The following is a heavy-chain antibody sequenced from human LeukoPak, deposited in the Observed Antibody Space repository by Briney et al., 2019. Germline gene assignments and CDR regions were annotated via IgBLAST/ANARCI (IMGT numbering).Heavy chain of an antibody. CDR1: NDSISSATYY. J-gene: IGHJ4*02. CDR3: ARHSSGWYSPFDD. V-gene: IGHV4-39*01. D-gene: IGHD6-19*01. Sequence: SETLSLTCTVFNDSISSATYYWGWIRQPPGKGLEWIGSNSGSTYYGPSLKSRVTISVDMSKSHFSLKLNSVTAADTAVYYCARHSSGWYSPFDDWGQGTLVTVSS. CDR2: NSGST.